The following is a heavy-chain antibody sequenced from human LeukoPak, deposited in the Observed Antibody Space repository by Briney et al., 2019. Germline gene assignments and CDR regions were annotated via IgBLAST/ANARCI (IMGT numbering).Heavy chain of an antibody. Sequence: PGGSLRLSCAASGFTFDDYGMSWVRQAPGKGLEWVSGINWNGGSTGYADSVKGRFTISRDNAKNSLYLQMNSLRAEDTALYYCAKDILSRPYYYGSGSYAFNYWGQGTLVTVSS. V-gene: IGHV3-20*04. CDR1: GFTFDDYG. CDR3: AKDILSRPYYYGSGSYAFNY. J-gene: IGHJ4*02. D-gene: IGHD3-10*01. CDR2: INWNGGST.